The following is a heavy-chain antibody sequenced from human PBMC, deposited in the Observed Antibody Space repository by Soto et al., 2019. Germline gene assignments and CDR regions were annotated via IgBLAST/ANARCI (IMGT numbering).Heavy chain of an antibody. V-gene: IGHV3-23*01. J-gene: IGHJ6*02. CDR3: TTPPYSCSSYYYYGMDV. D-gene: IGHD6-6*01. CDR2: ISGSGGTT. Sequence: EVQLLESGGGLVQPGGSLRLSCAASGFTFSSYAMTWVRQAPGKGLEWVSAISGSGGTTYHADSVKGRFTISRDNSKNTLYLQMNSLRAEDAAVYYCTTPPYSCSSYYYYGMDVWGQGTTVTVSS. CDR1: GFTFSSYA.